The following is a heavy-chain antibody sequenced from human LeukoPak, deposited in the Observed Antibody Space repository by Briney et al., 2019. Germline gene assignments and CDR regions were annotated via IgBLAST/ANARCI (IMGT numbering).Heavy chain of an antibody. J-gene: IGHJ4*02. CDR3: PKDSRYYGSGSYLFDY. D-gene: IGHD3-10*01. CDR2: ISWNSGSI. Sequence: QLGGSLRLSCAASGFTFDDYAMHWVRQAPGKGLEWVSGISWNSGSIGYADSVKGRFTISRDNAKNSLYLQMDSLRAEDTALYYCPKDSRYYGSGSYLFDYWGQGTLVTVSS. V-gene: IGHV3-9*01. CDR1: GFTFDDYA.